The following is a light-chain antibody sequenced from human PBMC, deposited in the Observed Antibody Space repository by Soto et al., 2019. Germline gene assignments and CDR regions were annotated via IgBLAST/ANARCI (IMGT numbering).Light chain of an antibody. CDR3: QQYNGYXTWT. V-gene: IGKV1-5*03. Sequence: DIQMTQSPSTRSASVGDRVTITCRASRSISSWLAWYQQKPGKAHKLLIYLASSLENGVPSRFSGRGSGTELTLNISSLQPDDSATYFCQQYNGYXTWTVGQGTKV. CDR1: RSISSW. J-gene: IGKJ1*01. CDR2: LAS.